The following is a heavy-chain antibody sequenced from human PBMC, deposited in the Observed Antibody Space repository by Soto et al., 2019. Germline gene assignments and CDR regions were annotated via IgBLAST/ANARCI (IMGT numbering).Heavy chain of an antibody. CDR1: GFTFSTYN. J-gene: IGHJ4*02. D-gene: IGHD5-12*01. V-gene: IGHV3-21*01. Sequence: EVQLVESGGGLVKPGGSLRLSCAASGFTFSTYNMNWVRQAPGKGLEWVASISSTSVYMYYANSLKGRFTISRANAKSSLYLQVNSLGAEATAVYYCARGWLRDPWMYWGQGTLVTVSS. CDR3: ARGWLRDPWMY. CDR2: ISSTSVYM.